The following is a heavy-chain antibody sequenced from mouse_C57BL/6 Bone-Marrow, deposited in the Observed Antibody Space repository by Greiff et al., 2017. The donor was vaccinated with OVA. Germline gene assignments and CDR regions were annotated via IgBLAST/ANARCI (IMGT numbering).Heavy chain of an antibody. V-gene: IGHV5-12*01. Sequence: EVKLMESGGGLVQPGGSLKLSCAASGFTFSDYYMYWVRQTPEKRLEWVAYISNGGGSTYYPDTVKGRFTISRDNAKNTLYLQMSRLKSEDTAMYYCARHERPTWFYAMDYWGQGTSVTVSS. J-gene: IGHJ4*01. CDR1: GFTFSDYY. D-gene: IGHD2-2*01. CDR3: ARHERPTWFYAMDY. CDR2: ISNGGGST.